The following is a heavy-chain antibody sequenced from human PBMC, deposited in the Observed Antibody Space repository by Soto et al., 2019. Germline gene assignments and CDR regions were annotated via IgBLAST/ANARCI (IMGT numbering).Heavy chain of an antibody. CDR1: GYTFTSYT. V-gene: IGHV1-3*01. J-gene: IGHJ4*02. D-gene: IGHD3-10*01. CDR2: INAGNGNT. Sequence: ASVKVSCKASGYTFTSYTLHWVRQAPGQRLEWMGWINAGNGNTKYSQKFQGRVTITRDTSASTAYMELSSLRSEDTAVYYCGRDRYMGSGSYNHFDHWGQGTLVTVSS. CDR3: GRDRYMGSGSYNHFDH.